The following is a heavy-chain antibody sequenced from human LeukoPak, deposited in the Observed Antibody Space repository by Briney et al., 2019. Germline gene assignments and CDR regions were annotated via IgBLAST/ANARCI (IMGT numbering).Heavy chain of an antibody. D-gene: IGHD6-19*01. J-gene: IGHJ4*02. Sequence: GGSLRLSCAASGFTFSSYEMNWVRQAPGKGLEWVSYISSSGSTIYYADSVKGRFTISRDNAKNSLYLQMNSLRAEDTAVYYCARGVRQWLLTYYFDYWGQGTLVTVPS. CDR1: GFTFSSYE. CDR2: ISSSGSTI. V-gene: IGHV3-48*03. CDR3: ARGVRQWLLTYYFDY.